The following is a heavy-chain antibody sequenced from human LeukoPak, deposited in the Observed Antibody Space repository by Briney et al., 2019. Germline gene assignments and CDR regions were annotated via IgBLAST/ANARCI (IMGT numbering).Heavy chain of an antibody. Sequence: SVKVSCKASGGTFSSYAISWVRQAPGQGLEWMGGIIPIFGTANYAQKFQGRVTITADESTSTAYMELSSLRSEDTAVYYCARGIFGVVINQYYFDYWGQGTLVAVSS. D-gene: IGHD3-3*01. V-gene: IGHV1-69*13. CDR1: GGTFSSYA. CDR2: IIPIFGTA. J-gene: IGHJ4*02. CDR3: ARGIFGVVINQYYFDY.